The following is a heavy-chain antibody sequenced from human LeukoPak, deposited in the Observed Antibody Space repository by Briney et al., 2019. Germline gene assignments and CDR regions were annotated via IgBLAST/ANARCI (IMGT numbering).Heavy chain of an antibody. D-gene: IGHD3-10*01. CDR3: ARPYYYGSGNYYNWYLDL. CDR1: GDSINNYY. J-gene: IGHJ2*01. V-gene: IGHV4-59*01. Sequence: PSETLSLTCTVSGDSINNYYWSWIRQPPGKGLEYIGYIYYSGSTNYNPSLKSRVTMSVDTSKNQFSLKLSSVTVADTAVYYCARPYYYGSGNYYNWYLDLWVRGTLVTVSS. CDR2: IYYSGST.